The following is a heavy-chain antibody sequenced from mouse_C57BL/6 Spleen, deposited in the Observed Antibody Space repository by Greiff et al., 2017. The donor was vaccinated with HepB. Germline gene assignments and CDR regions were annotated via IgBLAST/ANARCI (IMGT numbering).Heavy chain of an antibody. CDR3: ASYSKAWFAY. CDR1: GYTFTSYW. Sequence: QVQLQQPGAELVKPGASVKLSCKASGYTFTSYWMQWVKQRPGQGLEWIGEIDPSDSYTNYNQKFKGKATLTVDTSSSTAYMQLSSLTSEDSSVYYCASYSKAWFAYWGQGTLVTVSA. V-gene: IGHV1-50*01. J-gene: IGHJ3*01. CDR2: IDPSDSYT. D-gene: IGHD2-5*01.